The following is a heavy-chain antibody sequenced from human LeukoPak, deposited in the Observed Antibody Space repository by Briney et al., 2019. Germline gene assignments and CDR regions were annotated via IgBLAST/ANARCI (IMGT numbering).Heavy chain of an antibody. J-gene: IGHJ5*02. D-gene: IGHD3-22*01. CDR3: ARYSSGYYYEGWFDP. CDR1: GFTVSSNY. CDR2: IYSGGST. V-gene: IGHV3-66*01. Sequence: GGSLRLSCAASGFTVSSNYMNWVRQAPGKGLEWISVIYSGGSTYYADSVKGRFTISRDNSKNTLYLQMNSLRAEDTAVYYCARYSSGYYYEGWFDPWGQGTLVTVSS.